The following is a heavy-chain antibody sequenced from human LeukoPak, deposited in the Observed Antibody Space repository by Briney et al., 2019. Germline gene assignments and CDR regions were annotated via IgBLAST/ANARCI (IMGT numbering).Heavy chain of an antibody. Sequence: SETLSLTCAVSGGSISSYYWSWIRQPAGKGLEWIGRIYTSGSTYYNPSLKSRVTISVDTSKNQFSLKLSSVTAADTAVYYCARRYYYDSSGYYQTYDYWGQGTLVTVSS. CDR3: ARRYYYDSSGYYQTYDY. J-gene: IGHJ4*02. V-gene: IGHV4-4*07. CDR2: IYTSGST. CDR1: GGSISSYY. D-gene: IGHD3-22*01.